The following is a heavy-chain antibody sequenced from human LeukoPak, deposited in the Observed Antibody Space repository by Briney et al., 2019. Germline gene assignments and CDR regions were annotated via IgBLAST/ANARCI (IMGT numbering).Heavy chain of an antibody. CDR2: ISTTSLNT. V-gene: IGHV3-23*01. Sequence: PGGSLRLSCAASGFTFSSYAMNWVRQAPGKGLQWVSVISTTSLNTYYADSVKGRFTISRDNSKNTLSLQMNSLRAEDTAVYYCAKGIELWLTYFDHWGQGTLVTASS. J-gene: IGHJ4*02. D-gene: IGHD5-18*01. CDR3: AKGIELWLTYFDH. CDR1: GFTFSSYA.